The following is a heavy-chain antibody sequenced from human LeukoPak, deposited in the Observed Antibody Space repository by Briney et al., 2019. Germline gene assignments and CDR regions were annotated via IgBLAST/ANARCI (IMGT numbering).Heavy chain of an antibody. CDR3: VRGGGSFDS. J-gene: IGHJ4*02. CDR2: IKYDGSDK. V-gene: IGHV3-7*04. D-gene: IGHD3-16*01. Sequence: RVFGGGSGFTVRGFLLCWVGQAPKKGLEWVANIKYDGSDKRYVDSVKGRFTVSKDNTHNPLYLQINSLRDDDTAVYYCVRGGGSFDSWGQGTLVTVSS. CDR1: GFTVRGFL.